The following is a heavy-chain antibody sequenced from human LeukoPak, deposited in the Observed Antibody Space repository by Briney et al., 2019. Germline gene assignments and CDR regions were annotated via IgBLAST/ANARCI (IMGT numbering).Heavy chain of an antibody. CDR3: ARRYCSGISCNPYFFDY. J-gene: IGHJ4*02. D-gene: IGHD2-2*01. CDR2: ISPGDSDA. V-gene: IGHV5-51*01. CDR1: GYTFTNYY. Sequence: GESLKISCKGSGYTFTNYYIGWVRQMPGKGLEWMGIISPGDSDARYSPSFQGQVTISADESISTAYLRWSSLKASDTAIYYCARRYCSGISCNPYFFDYWGQGTLVTVSS.